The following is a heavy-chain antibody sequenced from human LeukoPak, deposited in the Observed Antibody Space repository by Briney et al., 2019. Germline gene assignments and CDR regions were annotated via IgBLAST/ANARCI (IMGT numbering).Heavy chain of an antibody. D-gene: IGHD6-19*01. J-gene: IGHJ5*02. V-gene: IGHV1-2*02. CDR3: ARGAKQWLVRWYNWFDP. Sequence: ASVKVSCKASGYTFTGYYMHWVRQAPGQGLEWMGWINPNSGGTNYAQKLQGRVTMTTDTSTSTAYMELRSLRSDDTAVYYCARGAKQWLVRWYNWFDPWGQGTLVTVSS. CDR1: GYTFTGYY. CDR2: INPNSGGT.